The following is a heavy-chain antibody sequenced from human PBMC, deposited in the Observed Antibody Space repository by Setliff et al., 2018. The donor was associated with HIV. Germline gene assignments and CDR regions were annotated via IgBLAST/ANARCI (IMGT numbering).Heavy chain of an antibody. Sequence: GGSLRLSCAASGFTFGSYWMSWVRQAPGKGLEWVANIKQDGSEKYYVDSVKGRFTISRDNAKNTLYLQMNSLRAEDTAVYYCAKQGGLSGSYSRYWYFDLWGRGTLVTVSS. CDR1: GFTFGSYW. CDR3: AKQGGLSGSYSRYWYFDL. CDR2: IKQDGSEK. V-gene: IGHV3-7*01. D-gene: IGHD1-26*01. J-gene: IGHJ2*01.